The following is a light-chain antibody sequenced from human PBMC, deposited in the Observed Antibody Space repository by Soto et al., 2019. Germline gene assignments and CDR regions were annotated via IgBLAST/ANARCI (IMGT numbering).Light chain of an antibody. V-gene: IGLV1-40*01. CDR2: GNY. CDR3: QSYDNSLGAWV. Sequence: QSVLTQPPSVSGAPGQRVTISCPGSSSNIGAGYDVHWYHQLPGTAPKLLIYGNYNRPSGVPDRVSGSKSGTSASLAITGLQAEDEAEYYCQSYDNSLGAWVFGGGTKVTVL. CDR1: SSNIGAGYD. J-gene: IGLJ3*02.